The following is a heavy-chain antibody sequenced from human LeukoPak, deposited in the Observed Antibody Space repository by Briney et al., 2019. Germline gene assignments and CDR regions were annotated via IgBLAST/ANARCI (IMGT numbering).Heavy chain of an antibody. CDR2: TSAYNGNT. CDR1: GYTFTSYG. Sequence: ASVKVSCKASGYTFTSYGISWVRQAPGQGLEWMGWTSAYNGNTNYAQKLQGRVTMTTDTSTSTAYMELRSLRSDDTAVYYCAGSIAAAGRFDPWGQGTLVTVSS. J-gene: IGHJ5*02. D-gene: IGHD6-13*01. V-gene: IGHV1-18*01. CDR3: AGSIAAAGRFDP.